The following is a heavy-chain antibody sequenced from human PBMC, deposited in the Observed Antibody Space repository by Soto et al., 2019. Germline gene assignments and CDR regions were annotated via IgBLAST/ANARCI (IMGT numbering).Heavy chain of an antibody. CDR2: IIPILGIA. D-gene: IGHD4-4*01. V-gene: IGHV1-69*02. CDR3: ARGKGYSNPNYYYYYMDV. CDR1: GGTFSSYT. J-gene: IGHJ6*03. Sequence: QVQLVQSGAEVKKPGSSVKVSCKASGGTFSSYTISWVRQAPGQGLEWMGRIIPILGIANYAQKFQGRVTITADKSTSTAYMELSSLRSEDTAVYYGARGKGYSNPNYYYYYMDVCGKGTTVTVSS.